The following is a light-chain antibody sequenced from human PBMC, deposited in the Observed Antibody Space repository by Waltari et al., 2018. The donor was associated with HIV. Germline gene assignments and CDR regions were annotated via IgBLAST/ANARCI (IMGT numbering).Light chain of an antibody. V-gene: IGLV1-47*01. CDR3: AAWGDSLTSFV. CDR2: RNN. CDR1: RSNIGTNY. J-gene: IGLJ1*01. Sequence: QSVLTQPPSASETPGQRVTISCSGRRSNIGTNYVYWYQHLPGTAPKLLIYRNNQRPSGVPDRFSGSKSGTSASLAISGLRSEDEADYYCAAWGDSLTSFVFGTGTKVTVL.